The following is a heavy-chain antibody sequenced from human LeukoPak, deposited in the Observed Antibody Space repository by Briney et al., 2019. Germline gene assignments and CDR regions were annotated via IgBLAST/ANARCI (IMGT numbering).Heavy chain of an antibody. CDR3: ARRSSGYHLVRAFDI. V-gene: IGHV4-61*01. CDR1: GVSVSSGSYY. CDR2: IYYTGST. Sequence: RASETLSLTCTVSGVSVSSGSYYWSWIRQPPGKGLEWIGYIYYTGSTNYNPSLKSRVTMSVDTSKNQFSLNLSSVTAADTAVYYCARRSSGYHLVRAFDIWGQGTMVTVSS. J-gene: IGHJ3*02. D-gene: IGHD3-22*01.